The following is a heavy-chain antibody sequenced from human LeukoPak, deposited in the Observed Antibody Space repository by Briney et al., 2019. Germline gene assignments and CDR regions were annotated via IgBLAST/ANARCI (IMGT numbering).Heavy chain of an antibody. J-gene: IGHJ4*02. CDR3: ARGNQQLPRSTPDY. CDR2: IKTDGSTT. CDR1: GFTFSSSW. V-gene: IGHV3-74*01. D-gene: IGHD2-2*01. Sequence: GGSLRLSCAVSGFTFSSSWMHWVRQAPGKGLVWVSHIKTDGSTTAYADSVKGRFNISRDNAKNTLYLQINCLSAEDTGVYYCARGNQQLPRSTPDYWGQGTLVTVSS.